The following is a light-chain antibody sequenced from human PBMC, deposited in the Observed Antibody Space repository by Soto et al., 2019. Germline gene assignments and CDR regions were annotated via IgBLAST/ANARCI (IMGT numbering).Light chain of an antibody. CDR1: QSVNSN. J-gene: IGKJ1*01. CDR2: GAS. V-gene: IGKV3-15*01. Sequence: EIVMTQSPATLSVSPGERATLSCRASQSVNSNLAWYQQKPGQAPRLLIFGASTRATGIPARFSGRGSGTEFNLTISSLQSEDFAVYYCQKYNSWPPAFGQGTKVEI. CDR3: QKYNSWPPA.